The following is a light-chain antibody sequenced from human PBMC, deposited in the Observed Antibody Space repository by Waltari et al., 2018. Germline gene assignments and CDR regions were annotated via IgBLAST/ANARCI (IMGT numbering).Light chain of an antibody. CDR2: EAS. CDR3: QQYANLPIT. Sequence: DTQMTQSPSSLSASVGDRVTITCQTSQDTNKYLNWYQQKSGKAPKLLIYEASLLETGVPSWFSGRGSGTDFTLTISGLQPEDFATYFCQQYANLPITFGQGTRL. V-gene: IGKV1-33*01. J-gene: IGKJ5*01. CDR1: QDTNKY.